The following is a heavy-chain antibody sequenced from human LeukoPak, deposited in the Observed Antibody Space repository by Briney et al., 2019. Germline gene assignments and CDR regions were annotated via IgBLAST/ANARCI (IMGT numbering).Heavy chain of an antibody. V-gene: IGHV3-48*04. CDR1: GFTFSSYW. D-gene: IGHD6-13*01. CDR3: ARESMGISYYMDV. J-gene: IGHJ6*03. Sequence: GGSLGLSCAASGFTFSSYWMSWVRQAPGKGLEWVSYISSSGSTIYYAGSVKGRFTISRDNAKNSLYLQMNSLRAEDTAVYYCARESMGISYYMDVWGKGTTVTISS. CDR2: ISSSGSTI.